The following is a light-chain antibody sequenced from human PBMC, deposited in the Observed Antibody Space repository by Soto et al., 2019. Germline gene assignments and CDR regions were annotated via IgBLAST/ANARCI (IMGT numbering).Light chain of an antibody. CDR3: CSYAGDRDLI. Sequence: QSALTQPASVSGSPGQSIIISCTGSSSDVGRYNIVSWYQQHPGKAPKLMIYEGSQRPSGVSDRFSGSKSGNTASLTISGLQAEDEADYYCCSYAGDRDLIFGGGTKLTVL. CDR1: SSDVGRYNI. V-gene: IGLV2-23*01. CDR2: EGS. J-gene: IGLJ2*01.